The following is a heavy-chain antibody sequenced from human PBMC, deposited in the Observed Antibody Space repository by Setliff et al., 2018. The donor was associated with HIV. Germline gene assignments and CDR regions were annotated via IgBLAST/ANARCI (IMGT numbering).Heavy chain of an antibody. V-gene: IGHV1-69*13. CDR1: GDTFTSRA. Sequence: SVKVSCKASGDTFTSRAISWVRQAPGQGLEWMGGIIPIFGTPNYAQKFKGRLTITADESTSTVYMELSSLRSEDTAVYYCARDSRDIVVVIAPEPEPYYYYGMDVWGEGTTVTVS. D-gene: IGHD2-15*01. CDR2: IIPIFGTP. CDR3: ARDSRDIVVVIAPEPEPYYYYGMDV. J-gene: IGHJ6*02.